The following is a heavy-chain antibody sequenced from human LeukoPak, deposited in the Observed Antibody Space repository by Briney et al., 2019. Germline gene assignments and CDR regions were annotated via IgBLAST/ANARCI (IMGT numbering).Heavy chain of an antibody. CDR2: IIPIFGTA. V-gene: IGHV1-69*05. D-gene: IGHD3-16*01. CDR3: ARDEKSFGAFDY. CDR1: GYTLTELS. Sequence: SVKVSCKVSGYTLTELSMHWVRQAPGQGLEWMGGIIPIFGTANYAQKFQGRVTITTDESTSTAYMELSSLRSEDTAVYYCARDEKSFGAFDYWGQGTLVTVSS. J-gene: IGHJ4*02.